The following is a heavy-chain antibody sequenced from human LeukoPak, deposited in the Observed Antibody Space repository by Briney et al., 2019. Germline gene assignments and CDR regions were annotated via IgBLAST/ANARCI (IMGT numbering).Heavy chain of an antibody. CDR2: IYYSGST. V-gene: IGHV4-59*01. D-gene: IGHD1-1*01. J-gene: IGHJ6*03. CDR3: ARDRWNYYYYYVDV. Sequence: SETLSLTCTVSGGSISSYYWSWIRQPPGKGLEWIGYIYYSGSTNYNPSLKSRVTISVDTSKNQFSLKLSSVTAADTAVYYCARDRWNYYYYYVDVWGKGTTVTVSS. CDR1: GGSISSYY.